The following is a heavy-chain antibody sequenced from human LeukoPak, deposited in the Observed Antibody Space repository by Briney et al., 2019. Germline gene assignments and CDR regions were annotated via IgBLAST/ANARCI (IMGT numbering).Heavy chain of an antibody. J-gene: IGHJ4*02. CDR1: GXSVSSDTW. CDR2: IYHRGTT. D-gene: IGHD3-22*01. CDR3: ATRNYYDSTGYYNY. V-gene: IGHV4-4*02. Sequence: SGTLSLTCAVSGXSVSSDTWWTWVRQPPGKGLEWIGEIYHRGTTNDNPSLKSRVTISLDKSKNQFSLKLSSVTAADTAVYYCATRNYYDSTGYYNYWGQGTLVTVSS.